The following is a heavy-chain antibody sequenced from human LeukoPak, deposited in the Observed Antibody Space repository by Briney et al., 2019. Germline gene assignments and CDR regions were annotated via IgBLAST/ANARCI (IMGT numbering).Heavy chain of an antibody. V-gene: IGHV4-59*08. CDR1: GGSISSYY. J-gene: IGHJ4*02. CDR2: VYYSGST. CDR3: AGTHYDILTGYYKAIDY. D-gene: IGHD3-9*01. Sequence: SETLSLTCTVSGGSISSYYWSWIRQPPGKGLEWIGYVYYSGSTNYNPSLKSRVTISVDTSKNQFSLKLSSVTAADTAVYYCAGTHYDILTGYYKAIDYWGQGTLVTVSS.